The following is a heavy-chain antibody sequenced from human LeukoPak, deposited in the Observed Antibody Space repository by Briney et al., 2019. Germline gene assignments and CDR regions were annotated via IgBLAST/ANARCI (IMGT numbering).Heavy chain of an antibody. CDR3: AKVNAFSTGWWAYFDF. Sequence: PGGSLRLSCAASGFTFSNYAMTWVRQAPGKALEWVSGVSGGAGSAHYADSVKGRFTISRDNSKNTVYLQMNSLRAEGTAIYYCAKVNAFSTGWWAYFDFWGQGTLVTVSS. CDR2: VSGGAGSA. V-gene: IGHV3-23*01. J-gene: IGHJ4*02. D-gene: IGHD6-19*01. CDR1: GFTFSNYA.